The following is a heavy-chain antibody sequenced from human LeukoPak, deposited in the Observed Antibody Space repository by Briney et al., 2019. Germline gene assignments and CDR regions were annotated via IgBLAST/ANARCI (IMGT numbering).Heavy chain of an antibody. CDR2: IYHSGST. CDR3: ARGPRALRDHYWYFDL. V-gene: IGHV4-30-2*01. Sequence: PSQTLSLTCTVSGGSISSGGYYWSWIRQPPGKGLEWIGYIYHSGSTYYNPSLKSRVTISVDRSKNQFSLKLSSVTAADTAVYYCARGPRALRDHYWYFDLWGRGTLVTVSS. CDR1: GGSISSGGYY. J-gene: IGHJ2*01.